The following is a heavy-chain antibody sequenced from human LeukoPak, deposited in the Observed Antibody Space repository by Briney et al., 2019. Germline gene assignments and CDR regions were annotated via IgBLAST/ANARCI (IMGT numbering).Heavy chain of an antibody. CDR3: ASPRGVSLYYFDY. CDR1: GGTFSSYA. V-gene: IGHV1-69*01. D-gene: IGHD3-10*01. Sequence: GSSVKVSCKASGGTFSSYAISWVRQAPGQGLEWMGGVIPIFGTANYAQKFQGRVTITADESTSTAYMELSSLRSEGTAVYYCASPRGVSLYYFDYWGQGTLVTVSS. J-gene: IGHJ4*02. CDR2: VIPIFGTA.